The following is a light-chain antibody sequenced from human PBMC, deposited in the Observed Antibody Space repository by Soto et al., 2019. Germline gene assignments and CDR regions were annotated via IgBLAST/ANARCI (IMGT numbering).Light chain of an antibody. Sequence: DIVRTQSPDSLAVSLGERATINCNSSQSVLYSSNNKNYLAWYKQKPGQPPKLLIYWASTRESGVPDRFSGSGSGTDFPLTISNLKPDDCATYYCQQYENHWTFGQGTKVDIK. V-gene: IGKV4-1*01. CDR2: WAS. J-gene: IGKJ1*01. CDR1: QSVLYSSNNKNY. CDR3: QQYENHWT.